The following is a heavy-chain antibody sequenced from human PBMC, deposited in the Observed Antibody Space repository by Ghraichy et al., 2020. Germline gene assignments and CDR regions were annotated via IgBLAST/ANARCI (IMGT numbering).Heavy chain of an antibody. D-gene: IGHD3-3*01. V-gene: IGHV3-30*02. CDR1: GFTFSSYG. CDR2: IRYDGSNK. Sequence: GGSLRLSCAASGFTFSSYGMHWVRQAPGKGLEWVAFIRYDGSNKYYADSVKGRFTISRDNSKNTLYLQMNSLRAEDTAVYYCAKENDFWSGYTFDYWGQGTLVTVSS. J-gene: IGHJ4*02. CDR3: AKENDFWSGYTFDY.